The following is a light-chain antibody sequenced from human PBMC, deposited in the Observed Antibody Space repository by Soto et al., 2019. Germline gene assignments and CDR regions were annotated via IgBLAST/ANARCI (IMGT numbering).Light chain of an antibody. CDR1: QDIRNS. CDR2: DAS. J-gene: IGKJ5*01. V-gene: IGKV1-33*01. CDR3: QQYENLVT. Sequence: DIQMTQSPSFRSASVGDRVTSTSEASQDIRNSLNWYQQKPGTAPNLLIYDASNLETGVPSRFSGSGSGTDFSFSISSLQPEDIATYYCQQYENLVTFGQGTRLEIK.